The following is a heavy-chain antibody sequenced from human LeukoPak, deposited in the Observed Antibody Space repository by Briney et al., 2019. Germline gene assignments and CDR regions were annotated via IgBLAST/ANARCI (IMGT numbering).Heavy chain of an antibody. CDR3: ARGPIVGPWAYFDY. CDR2: IYYSGST. CDR1: GGSISSYY. V-gene: IGHV4-59*12. D-gene: IGHD1-26*01. J-gene: IGHJ4*02. Sequence: PSETLSLTCTVSGGSISSYYWSWIRQPPGKGLEWIGYIYYSGSTNYNPSLKSRVTMSVDTSKNQFSLRLSSVTAADTAVYYCARGPIVGPWAYFDYWGQGTLVTVSS.